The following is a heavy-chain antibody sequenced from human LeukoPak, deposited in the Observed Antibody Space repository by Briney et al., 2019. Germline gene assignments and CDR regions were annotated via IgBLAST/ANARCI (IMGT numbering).Heavy chain of an antibody. CDR2: INPNSGGT. V-gene: IGHV1-2*02. CDR1: GYTFTGYY. Sequence: ASVKVSCKASGYTFTGYYMHWVRQAPGQGPEWMGWINPNSGGTNYAQKFQGRVTMTRDTSISTAYMELSRLRSDDTAVYYCARVTWYYYDSSGSSYDYWGQGTLVTVSS. J-gene: IGHJ4*02. D-gene: IGHD3-22*01. CDR3: ARVTWYYYDSSGSSYDY.